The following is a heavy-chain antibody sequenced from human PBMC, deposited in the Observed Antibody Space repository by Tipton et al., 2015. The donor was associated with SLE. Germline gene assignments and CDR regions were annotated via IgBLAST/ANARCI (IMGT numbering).Heavy chain of an antibody. CDR2: ITRKASDWRT. D-gene: IGHD4-17*01. CDR1: GFTFGDYG. Sequence: SLRLSCTASGFTFGDYGMSWFRQAPGKGLEWVGSITRKASDWRTEYAASEKGRFTISRDDSKSIGYLQMNSLKSEDTAVYYCSRDTRFSSHNDYGDYGGRLDFYYYYYMDVWGKGTTVTVSS. V-gene: IGHV3-49*03. J-gene: IGHJ6*03. CDR3: SRDTRFSSHNDYGDYGGRLDFYYYYYMDV.